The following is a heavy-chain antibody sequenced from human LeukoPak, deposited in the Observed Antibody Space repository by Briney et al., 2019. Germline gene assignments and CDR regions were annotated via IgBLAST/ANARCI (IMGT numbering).Heavy chain of an antibody. D-gene: IGHD6-6*01. J-gene: IGHJ4*02. V-gene: IGHV3-64*04. Sequence: GGSLRLSCSASGFTFSSYAMHWVRQAPGKGLEYVSAISSNGGSTYYADSLKDRFTISRDDSINTLYLQMNSLRAEDTAVYYCARDSSSYYFDYWGQGTLVTVSS. CDR2: ISSNGGST. CDR1: GFTFSSYA. CDR3: ARDSSSYYFDY.